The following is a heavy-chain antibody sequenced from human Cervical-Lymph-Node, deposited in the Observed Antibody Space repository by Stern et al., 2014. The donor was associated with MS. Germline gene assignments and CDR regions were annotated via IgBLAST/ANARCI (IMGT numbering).Heavy chain of an antibody. CDR3: AKDGDARIFDY. CDR1: GFTFSDYG. J-gene: IGHJ4*02. CDR2: IFHDGSQD. D-gene: IGHD3-10*01. V-gene: IGHV3-30*18. Sequence: VQLVESGGGVVQPGGSLRLSCVVSGFTFSDYGMHWVRQSPGEGLEWVAVIFHDGSQDFYAESVKGRFTISRDNSKGTLYLQMNSLRIEDTAMYYCAKDGDARIFDYWGQGTQVTV.